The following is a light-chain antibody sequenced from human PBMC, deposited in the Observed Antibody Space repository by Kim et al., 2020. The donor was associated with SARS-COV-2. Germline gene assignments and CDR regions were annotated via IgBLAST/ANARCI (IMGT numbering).Light chain of an antibody. CDR3: QQYNRWPPYI. Sequence: VSAGERATLACRASQSVTSNLAWYQQRPGQAPRLLIYGASIRATGIPDRFSGSGSGTEFTLTISSLQTKDFALYYYQQYNRWPPYIFGQGTKLEI. V-gene: IGKV3-15*01. CDR1: QSVTSN. J-gene: IGKJ2*01. CDR2: GAS.